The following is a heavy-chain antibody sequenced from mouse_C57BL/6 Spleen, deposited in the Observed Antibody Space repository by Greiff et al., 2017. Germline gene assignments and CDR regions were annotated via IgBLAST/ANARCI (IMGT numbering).Heavy chain of an antibody. CDR1: GFTFSDYG. CDR2: ISSGSSTI. V-gene: IGHV5-17*01. CDR3: ARGDYSNYDYYAMDY. Sequence: EVQVVESGGGLVKPGGSLKLSCAASGFTFSDYGMHWVRQAPEKGLEWVAYISSGSSTIYYADTVKGRFTISRDNAKNTLFLQMTSLRSEDTAMYYCARGDYSNYDYYAMDYWGQGTSVTVSS. J-gene: IGHJ4*01. D-gene: IGHD2-5*01.